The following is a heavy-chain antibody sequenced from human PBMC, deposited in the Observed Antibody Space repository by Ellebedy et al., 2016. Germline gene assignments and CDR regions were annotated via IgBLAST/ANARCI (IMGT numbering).Heavy chain of an antibody. CDR2: INPSGGST. CDR3: ARESDYGDYPTFDY. D-gene: IGHD4-17*01. J-gene: IGHJ4*02. V-gene: IGHV1-46*01. Sequence: ASVKVSCKASGGTFSSYAISWVRQAPGQGLEWMGIINPSGGSTSYAQKFQGRVTMTTDTSTSTAYMELRSLRSDDTAVYYCARESDYGDYPTFDYWGQGTLVTVSS. CDR1: GGTFSSYA.